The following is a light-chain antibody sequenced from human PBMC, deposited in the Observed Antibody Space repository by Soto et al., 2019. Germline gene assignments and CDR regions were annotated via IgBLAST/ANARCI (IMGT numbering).Light chain of an antibody. CDR3: QQYCISPLT. V-gene: IGKV3-20*01. Sequence: EIVLTQSPGTLSLSPGERATLSCRASQSVSSSYLAWYQQKPGQAPRLLIYGASSRATGIPDRFSGSGSGTDFTLTISRLEPEDFAVYYCQQYCISPLTFGGGTKVQIK. J-gene: IGKJ4*01. CDR1: QSVSSSY. CDR2: GAS.